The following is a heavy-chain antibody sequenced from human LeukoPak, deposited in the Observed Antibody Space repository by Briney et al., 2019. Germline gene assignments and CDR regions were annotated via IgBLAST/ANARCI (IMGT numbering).Heavy chain of an antibody. V-gene: IGHV1-18*01. CDR1: GYTFTSYG. Sequence: ASVKVSCKASGYTFTSYGISWVRQAPGQGLEWMGWISAYNGNTNYVQKLQGRVTVTTDTSTSTAYMELRSLRSDDTAVYYCARDAPWGSSGYYFDYWGQGTLVTVSS. CDR2: ISAYNGNT. CDR3: ARDAPWGSSGYYFDY. J-gene: IGHJ4*02. D-gene: IGHD3-16*01.